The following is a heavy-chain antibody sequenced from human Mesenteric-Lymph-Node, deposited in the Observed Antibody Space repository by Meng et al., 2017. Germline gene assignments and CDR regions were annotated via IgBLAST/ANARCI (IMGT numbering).Heavy chain of an antibody. CDR1: GFTFSDYY. V-gene: IGHV3-11*04. CDR2: ISTSGSTK. D-gene: IGHD2-15*01. Sequence: GESLKIACAGSGFTFSDYYMNWIRQAPGKGLEWVSYISTSGSTKSYADSVKGRFTISRDNSKNTLYLQMNSLRAEDTAVYYCARDSGVVWGQGTLVTVSS. CDR3: ARDSGVV. J-gene: IGHJ1*01.